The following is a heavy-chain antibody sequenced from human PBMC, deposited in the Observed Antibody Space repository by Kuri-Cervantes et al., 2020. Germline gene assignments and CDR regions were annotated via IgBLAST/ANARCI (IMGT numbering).Heavy chain of an antibody. CDR3: ARHAGGSGRPQEFDY. V-gene: IGHV4-31*03. Sequence: LRLSCTVSGGSISSGGYYWSWIRQHPGKGLEWIGYIYYSGSTYYNPSLKSRVTISVDTSKNQFSLKLSSVTAADTAVYYCARHAGGSGRPQEFDYWGQGTLVTVSS. CDR2: IYYSGST. J-gene: IGHJ4*02. D-gene: IGHD3-10*01. CDR1: GGSISSGGYY.